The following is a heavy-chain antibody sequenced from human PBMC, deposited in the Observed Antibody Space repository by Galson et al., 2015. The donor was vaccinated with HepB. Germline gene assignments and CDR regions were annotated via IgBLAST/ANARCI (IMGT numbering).Heavy chain of an antibody. CDR2: IWYDDGSNK. CDR1: GFPFRNFG. J-gene: IGHJ4*02. Sequence: SLRLSCAASGFPFRNFGMHWVRQAPGKGLEWVAVIWYDDGSNKKYADSVKGRFTISGDNSKNTLYLQMNSLTVEDTAVYYCARGPRLQLERVDYWGQGTLVTVSS. CDR3: ARGPRLQLERVDY. V-gene: IGHV3-33*01. D-gene: IGHD1-1*01.